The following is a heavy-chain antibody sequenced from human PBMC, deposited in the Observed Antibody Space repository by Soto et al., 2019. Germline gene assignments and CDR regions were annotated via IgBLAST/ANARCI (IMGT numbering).Heavy chain of an antibody. CDR1: GGSISGYY. J-gene: IGHJ3*02. D-gene: IGHD3-10*01. CDR3: ARVVRGVINAFDI. V-gene: IGHV4-59*01. CDR2: IYYSGST. Sequence: PSETLCLTCTVAGGSISGYYGSWIRQPPGKGLEWIGYIYYSGSTNYNPSLKSRVTISVDTSKNQFSLKLSSVTAADTAVYYCARVVRGVINAFDIWGQGTMVTVSS.